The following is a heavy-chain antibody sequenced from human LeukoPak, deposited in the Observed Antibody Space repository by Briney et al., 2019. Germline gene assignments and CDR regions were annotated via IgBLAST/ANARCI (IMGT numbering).Heavy chain of an antibody. D-gene: IGHD1-26*01. Sequence: VASVKVSCKASGYTFTGYYMHWVRQAPGQGLEWMGYINPRTGATYYAENFQGRVTMTRDTSINTAYLEMRFDDTAMYYCARAGRSLQMSVWFDPWGPGTLVIVSS. J-gene: IGHJ5*02. CDR3: ARAGRSLQMSVWFDP. CDR2: INPRTGAT. V-gene: IGHV1-2*02. CDR1: GYTFTGYY.